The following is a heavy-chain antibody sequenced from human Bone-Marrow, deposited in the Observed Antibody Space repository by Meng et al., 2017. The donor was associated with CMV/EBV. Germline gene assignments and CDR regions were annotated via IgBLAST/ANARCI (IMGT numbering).Heavy chain of an antibody. Sequence: SGGYISSGGYYWSSLRQRPGKGLEWIGYIYYSRSTYYNPSLESRVTISVDTSKNQFSLKLSSVTAADTAVYYCAKGPDYYGSGSFFDYWGQGTLVTVSS. D-gene: IGHD3-10*01. CDR3: AKGPDYYGSGSFFDY. CDR1: GGYISSGGYY. V-gene: IGHV4-31*02. J-gene: IGHJ4*02. CDR2: IYYSRST.